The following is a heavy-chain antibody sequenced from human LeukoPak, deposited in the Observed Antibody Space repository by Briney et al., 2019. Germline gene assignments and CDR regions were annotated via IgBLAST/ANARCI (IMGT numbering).Heavy chain of an antibody. CDR1: GDSIITGDYS. Sequence: SETLSLTCTVSGDSIITGDYSWSWIRQPPGKGLEWIVYIYYSGSTYYNPSLKSRVTISVDTSKNQFSLKLSSVTAADTAVYYCARGYRGNYYYYYYLDVWGKGTTVTVSS. CDR3: ARGYRGNYYYYYYLDV. D-gene: IGHD4-11*01. CDR2: IYYSGST. V-gene: IGHV4-30-4*08. J-gene: IGHJ6*03.